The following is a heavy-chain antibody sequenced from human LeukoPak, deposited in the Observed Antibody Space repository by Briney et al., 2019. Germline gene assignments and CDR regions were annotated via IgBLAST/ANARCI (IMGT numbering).Heavy chain of an antibody. CDR2: ITDSGGDT. D-gene: IGHD7-27*01. Sequence: PGGSLRLSCAASGFTFSSYAMSWVRQTPGKGLEWVSAITDSGGDTYHADSVKGRFTISRDNSKNTLYLQMNSLRVEDTAVYYCARGPSGWGSLDSWGQGTLVTVSS. J-gene: IGHJ4*02. CDR3: ARGPSGWGSLDS. V-gene: IGHV3-23*01. CDR1: GFTFSSYA.